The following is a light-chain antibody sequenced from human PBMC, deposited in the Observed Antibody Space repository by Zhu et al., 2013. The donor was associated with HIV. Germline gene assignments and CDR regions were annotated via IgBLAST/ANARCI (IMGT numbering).Light chain of an antibody. CDR2: SNS. J-gene: IGLJ3*02. Sequence: QSVLTQPPSASGTPGQRVTISCSGSSSNIGSNTVNWYQQLPGTAPKFLMFSNSERPSGVPDRFSGSKSGTSATLGITGLQTGDEADYYCGTWDSSLSAGVFGGGTKLTVL. CDR1: SSNIGSNT. V-gene: IGLV1-44*01. CDR3: GTWDSSLSAGV.